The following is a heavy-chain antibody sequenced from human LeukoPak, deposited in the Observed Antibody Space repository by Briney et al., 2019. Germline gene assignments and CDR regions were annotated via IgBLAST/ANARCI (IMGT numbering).Heavy chain of an antibody. CDR3: TSIFRDY. Sequence: PGGSLRLSCAASGFTFSDAWMTCVRQAPGKGLEWLGRIKTKTDGGTTDYAAPVKGRFTISRDDSRDTLYLQMNSLKTEDSAVYYCTSIFRDYWGQGTLVTVSS. V-gene: IGHV3-15*01. D-gene: IGHD3-9*01. J-gene: IGHJ4*02. CDR1: GFTFSDAW. CDR2: IKTKTDGGTT.